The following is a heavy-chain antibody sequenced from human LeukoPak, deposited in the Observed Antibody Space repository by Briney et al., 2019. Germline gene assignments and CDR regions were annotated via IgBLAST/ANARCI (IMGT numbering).Heavy chain of an antibody. D-gene: IGHD1-26*01. J-gene: IGHJ4*02. CDR3: ARVEGATYFDY. V-gene: IGHV4-39*07. CDR1: GGSISSSSYY. Sequence: SETLSLTCTVSGGSISSSSYYWGWIRQPPGKGLEWIGSIYYSGSTYYNPSLKSRVTISVDTSKNQFSLKLSSVTAADTAVYYCARVEGATYFDYWGQGTLVTVSS. CDR2: IYYSGST.